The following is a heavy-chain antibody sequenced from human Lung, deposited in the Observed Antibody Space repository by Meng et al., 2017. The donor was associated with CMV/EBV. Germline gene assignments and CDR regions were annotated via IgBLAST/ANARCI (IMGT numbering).Heavy chain of an antibody. CDR1: GFTFSSYS. CDR3: ARDWGLRPADIDY. Sequence: GGSLRLXCAASGFTFSSYSMSWVRQAPGKGLEWVSSITNGKNYIYYADSVKGRFTISRDNAKNSLYLQMNSLRAEDTAVYYCARDWGLRPADIDYWGQGTLVTVS. J-gene: IGHJ4*02. V-gene: IGHV3-21*01. CDR2: ITNGKNYI. D-gene: IGHD2-21*02.